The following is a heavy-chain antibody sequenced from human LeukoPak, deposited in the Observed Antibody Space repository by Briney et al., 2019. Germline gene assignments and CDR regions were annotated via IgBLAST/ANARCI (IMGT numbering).Heavy chain of an antibody. J-gene: IGHJ4*02. D-gene: IGHD6-6*01. CDR2: IYYSGST. CDR3: ARLRIAARLFDY. V-gene: IGHV4-39*01. Sequence: SGTLSLTCTVSGGSISSSSYYWGWIRQPPGKGLEWIGSIYYSGSTYYNPSLKSRVTISVDTSKNQFSLKLSSVTAADTAVYYCARLRIAARLFDYWGQGTLVTVSS. CDR1: GGSISSSSYY.